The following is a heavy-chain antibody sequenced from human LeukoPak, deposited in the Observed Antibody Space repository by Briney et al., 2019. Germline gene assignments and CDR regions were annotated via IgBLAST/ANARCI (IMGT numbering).Heavy chain of an antibody. CDR1: GGSLSGYY. Sequence: SETLSLTCAVYGGSLSGYYWSWIRQPPGKGLEWIGEINHSGSTNYNPPLKSRVTISVDTSKNQFSLKLSSVTAADTAVYYCARVPHYASGTYYKRFPLYFDYWGQGTLVTVSS. CDR2: INHSGST. J-gene: IGHJ4*02. CDR3: ARVPHYASGTYYKRFPLYFDY. D-gene: IGHD3-10*01. V-gene: IGHV4-34*01.